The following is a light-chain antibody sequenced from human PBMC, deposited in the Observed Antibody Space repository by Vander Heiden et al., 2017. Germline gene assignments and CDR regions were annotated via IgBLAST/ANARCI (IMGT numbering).Light chain of an antibody. Sequence: QSALTQPASVSGSPGQSITISCTGTSSDVGGYNYVSWYQQHPDKAPKLMIYEVSNRPSGVSNRFPGSKSGNTASLTISGLQAEDEADYYCSSYTSSSTLVVFGGGTKLTVL. V-gene: IGLV2-14*01. CDR1: SSDVGGYNY. J-gene: IGLJ2*01. CDR3: SSYTSSSTLVV. CDR2: EVS.